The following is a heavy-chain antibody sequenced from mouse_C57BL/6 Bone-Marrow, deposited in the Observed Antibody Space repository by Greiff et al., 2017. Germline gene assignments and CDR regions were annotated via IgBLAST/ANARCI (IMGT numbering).Heavy chain of an antibody. J-gene: IGHJ4*01. D-gene: IGHD2-3*01. CDR3: ARAFDGYYVIYAMDY. CDR2: ISSGSSTI. CDR1: GFTFSDYG. Sequence: EVKLVESGGGLVKPGGSLKLSCAASGFTFSDYGMHWVRQAPEKGLEWVAYISSGSSTIYYADTVKGRFTISRDNAKNTLFLQMTSLRSEDTAMYYGARAFDGYYVIYAMDYWGQGTSVTVSS. V-gene: IGHV5-17*01.